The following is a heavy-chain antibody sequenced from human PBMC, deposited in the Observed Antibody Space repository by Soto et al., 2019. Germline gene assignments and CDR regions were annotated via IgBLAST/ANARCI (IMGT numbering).Heavy chain of an antibody. CDR3: ARGLAALYYFDY. V-gene: IGHV4-31*03. CDR1: GGSISSGGYY. Sequence: ASETLSLTCTVSGGSISSGGYYWSWIRQHPGKGLEWIGYIYYSGSTYYNPSLKSRVTISVDTSKNQFSLKLSSVTAADTAVYYCARGLAALYYFDYWGQGTLVTVSS. CDR2: IYYSGST. J-gene: IGHJ4*02. D-gene: IGHD6-6*01.